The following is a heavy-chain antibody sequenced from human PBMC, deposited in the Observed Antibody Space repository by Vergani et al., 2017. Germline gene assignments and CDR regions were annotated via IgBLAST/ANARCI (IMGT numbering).Heavy chain of an antibody. CDR3: ARDPDIVVVPAATYYYYYYGMDV. Sequence: QVQLVLSGAEVKKPGASVKVSCKASGYTFPSFGISWVRQAPGQGLEWMGWISAYNGNTNYAQKLQGRVTMTTDTSTRTAYMELRSLRSDDTAVYYCARDPDIVVVPAATYYYYYYGMDVWGQGTTVTVSS. J-gene: IGHJ6*02. CDR1: GYTFPSFG. V-gene: IGHV1-18*04. CDR2: ISAYNGNT. D-gene: IGHD2-2*01.